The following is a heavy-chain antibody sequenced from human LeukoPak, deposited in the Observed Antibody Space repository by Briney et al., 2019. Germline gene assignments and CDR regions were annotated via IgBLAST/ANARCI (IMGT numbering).Heavy chain of an antibody. D-gene: IGHD3-3*01. Sequence: PGGSLRLSCAASGFGFSNSGMHWVRQAPGKGLEWVAFIGQDGTTKYYVDSVKGRFTIPGDNPKKMAYLQMNNLRAEDTAIYYCVKDGEWTFDVWGQGTMVTVS. J-gene: IGHJ3*01. CDR3: VKDGEWTFDV. CDR1: GFGFSNSG. CDR2: IGQDGTTK. V-gene: IGHV3-30*02.